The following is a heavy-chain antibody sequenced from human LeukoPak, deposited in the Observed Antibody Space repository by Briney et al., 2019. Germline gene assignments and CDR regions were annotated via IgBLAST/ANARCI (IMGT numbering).Heavy chain of an antibody. CDR3: ARQAGWLNYYYYGMDV. D-gene: IGHD3-22*01. CDR2: IYYSGST. J-gene: IGHJ6*02. V-gene: IGHV4-31*03. CDR1: GGSISSGGYY. Sequence: SETLSLTCTVSGGSISSGGYYWSWIRQHPGTGLEWIGYIYYSGSTYYNPSLKSRVTISVDTSKNQFSLKLSSVTAADTAVYYCARQAGWLNYYYYGMDVWGQGTTVTVSS.